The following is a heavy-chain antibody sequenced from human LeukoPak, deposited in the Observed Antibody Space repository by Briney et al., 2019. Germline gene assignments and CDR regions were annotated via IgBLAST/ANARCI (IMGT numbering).Heavy chain of an antibody. Sequence: SETLSLTCTVSGGSISSSSYYWGWIRQPPGKGLEWIGSIYYSGSTYYNPSLKSRVTISVDTSKNQFSLKLSSVTAADTAVYYCARDRYYDSSGYHPLNWFDPWGQGTLVTVSS. J-gene: IGHJ5*02. V-gene: IGHV4-39*07. CDR2: IYYSGST. D-gene: IGHD3-22*01. CDR1: GGSISSSSYY. CDR3: ARDRYYDSSGYHPLNWFDP.